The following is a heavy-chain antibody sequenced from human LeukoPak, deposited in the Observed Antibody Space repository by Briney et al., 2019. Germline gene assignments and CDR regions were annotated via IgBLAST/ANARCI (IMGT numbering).Heavy chain of an antibody. CDR3: AKAASGNWNDVSDY. V-gene: IGHV3-23*01. J-gene: IGHJ4*02. D-gene: IGHD1-20*01. Sequence: GGSLRLSCAASGFTSSTYAMSWVRQAPGKGLEGVSAISGRGVSTSYADSVRGRFTISRDNSKNTLYLQMNSLRAEDTAVYYCAKAASGNWNDVSDYWGQGTLVTVSS. CDR1: GFTSSTYA. CDR2: ISGRGVST.